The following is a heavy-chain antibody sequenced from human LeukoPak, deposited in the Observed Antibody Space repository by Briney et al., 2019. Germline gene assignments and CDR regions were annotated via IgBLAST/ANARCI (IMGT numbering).Heavy chain of an antibody. CDR3: TRVYRGSLGDY. Sequence: TGGSLRLSCAASGFTFSGSAMHWVRQASGRGLEWVGRVRSKANSYATAYAASVRGRFTISRDESKNTAYLQMSSLKTEDTAVYYCTRVYRGSLGDYWGQGTLVTVSS. CDR1: GFTFSGSA. V-gene: IGHV3-73*01. J-gene: IGHJ4*02. CDR2: VRSKANSYAT. D-gene: IGHD3-16*02.